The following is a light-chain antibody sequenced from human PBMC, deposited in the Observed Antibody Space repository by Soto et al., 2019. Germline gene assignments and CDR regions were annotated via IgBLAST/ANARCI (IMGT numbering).Light chain of an antibody. CDR3: QQYNDNPRT. J-gene: IGKJ5*01. V-gene: IGKV1-39*01. Sequence: DIQMTQSPSPLSASVGDRVTITCRASQSISTYLNWYQQKPGKAPKLLIYGASSLQSGVPSRFSGSGSGTDFTLTISSLQPEDFATYYCQQYNDNPRTFGQGTRLEIK. CDR1: QSISTY. CDR2: GAS.